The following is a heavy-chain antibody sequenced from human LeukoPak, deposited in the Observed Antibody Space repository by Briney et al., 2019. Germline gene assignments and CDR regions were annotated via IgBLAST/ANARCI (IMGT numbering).Heavy chain of an antibody. CDR3: ARIVAGGAFDI. D-gene: IGHD1-26*01. CDR2: IYSGGST. Sequence: GGSLRLSCVASGFTVSSNYMSWVRQAAGKGLEWVSVIYSGGSTYHADSVKGRFTISRDNSKNTLYLQMNSLTDEDTAAYYCARIVAGGAFDIWGQGTMVTVSS. CDR1: GFTVSSNY. J-gene: IGHJ3*02. V-gene: IGHV3-66*01.